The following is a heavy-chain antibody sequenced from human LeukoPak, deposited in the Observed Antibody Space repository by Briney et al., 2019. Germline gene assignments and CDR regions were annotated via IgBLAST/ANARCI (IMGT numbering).Heavy chain of an antibody. V-gene: IGHV1-8*03. D-gene: IGHD5-24*01. CDR2: MNPNSGNT. CDR1: GYTFTSHD. J-gene: IGHJ4*02. CDR3: ARGSGYGYNLRPSVVSPVNFDY. Sequence: GASVKVSCKASGYTFTSHDINWVRQAPGQGLEWMGWMNPNSGNTDYAQKFQGRVTITRNTSISTAYMELSSLRSEDTAVYYCARGSGYGYNLRPSVVSPVNFDYWGQGTLVTVSS.